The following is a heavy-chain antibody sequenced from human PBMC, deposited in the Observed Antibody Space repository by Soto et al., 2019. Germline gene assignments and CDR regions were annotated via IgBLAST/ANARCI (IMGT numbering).Heavy chain of an antibody. J-gene: IGHJ4*02. V-gene: IGHV3-11*01. Sequence: GGSLRLSCAASGFTFSDYYMSWIRQAPGKGLEWVSYISSSGSTIYYADSVKGRSTISRDNAKNSLYLQMNSLRAEDTAVYYCASTTIAAAGSDYWGQGTLVTVS. D-gene: IGHD6-13*01. CDR2: ISSSGSTI. CDR3: ASTTIAAAGSDY. CDR1: GFTFSDYY.